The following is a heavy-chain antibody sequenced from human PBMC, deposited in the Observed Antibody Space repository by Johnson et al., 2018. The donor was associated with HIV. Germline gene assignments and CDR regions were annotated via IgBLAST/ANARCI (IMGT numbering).Heavy chain of an antibody. Sequence: QVQLVESGGGVVQPGRSLRLSCAVSGITFSDYAMHWVRQAPGKGLEWVAVIAYDASNKYYADSVKGRFTISRDNSKNTLYLQMNSLRAEDTAVYYCARAGAVGFDAFDIWGQGTMVTVSS. CDR3: ARAGAVGFDAFDI. CDR1: GITFSDYA. D-gene: IGHD6-19*01. CDR2: IAYDASNK. V-gene: IGHV3-30-3*01. J-gene: IGHJ3*02.